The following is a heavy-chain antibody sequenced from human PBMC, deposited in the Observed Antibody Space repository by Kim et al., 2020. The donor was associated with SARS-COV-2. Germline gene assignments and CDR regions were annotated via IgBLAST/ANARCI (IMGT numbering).Heavy chain of an antibody. CDR1: GGSISSSSYY. J-gene: IGHJ5*02. CDR3: ARFPPGGYESLTAPPTNWFDP. CDR2: IYYSGST. Sequence: SETLSLTCTVSGGSISSSSYYWGWIRQPPGKGLEWIGSIYYSGSTYYNPSLKSRVTISVDTSKNQFSLKLSSVTAADTAVYYCARFPPGGYESLTAPPTNWFDPWGQGTLVTVSS. D-gene: IGHD5-12*01. V-gene: IGHV4-39*01.